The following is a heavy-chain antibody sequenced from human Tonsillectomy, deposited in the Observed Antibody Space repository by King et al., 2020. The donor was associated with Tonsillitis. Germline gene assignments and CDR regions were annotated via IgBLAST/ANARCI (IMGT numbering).Heavy chain of an antibody. V-gene: IGHV3-21*01. CDR1: GFTFSSYT. CDR2: ISSSGTYI. Sequence: VQLVESGGGLVKPGGSLRLSCAASGFTFSSYTMTWVRQAPGKGLEWVSSISSSGTYIYYADSLKGRFTISRDNAKNSLYLQVNSLRGDDTAVYYCARDYNDFWSGYYEGWGQGTLVTVSS. CDR3: ARDYNDFWSGYYEG. J-gene: IGHJ1*01. D-gene: IGHD3-3*01.